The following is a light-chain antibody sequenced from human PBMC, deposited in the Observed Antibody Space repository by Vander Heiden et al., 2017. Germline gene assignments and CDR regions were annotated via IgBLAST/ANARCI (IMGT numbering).Light chain of an antibody. CDR2: QDS. J-gene: IGLJ2*01. CDR3: QAWDSSTVV. V-gene: IGLV3-1*01. Sequence: SYELTQPPSVSVSPGQTASITGSGDKLGVKYACWYQQKPGQSPVRGIYQDSKRPSGIPERFSGSNAGNTATLTISGTQAMDEADYYCQAWDSSTVVFGGGTKLTVL. CDR1: KLGVKY.